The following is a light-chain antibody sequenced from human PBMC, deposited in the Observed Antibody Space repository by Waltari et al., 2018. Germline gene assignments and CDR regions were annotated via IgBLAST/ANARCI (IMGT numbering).Light chain of an antibody. CDR1: QSISSY. Sequence: DLQMTQSPSSLSASVGDRVPITCRASQSISSYLNWYQQKPGKAPKLLIYAASSLQSGVPSRFSGSGSGTDFTLTISSLQPEDFATYYCQQSYSTLPYTFGQGTKLEIK. V-gene: IGKV1-39*01. CDR2: AAS. CDR3: QQSYSTLPYT. J-gene: IGKJ2*01.